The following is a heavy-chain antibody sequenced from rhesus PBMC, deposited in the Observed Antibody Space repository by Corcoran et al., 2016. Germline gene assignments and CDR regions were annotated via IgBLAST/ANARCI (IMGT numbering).Heavy chain of an antibody. CDR3: ARSLRYYSGSYYPDFDY. CDR1: GYSISGYY. V-gene: IGHV4-122*02. D-gene: IGHD3-16*01. Sequence: QVQLQESGPGLVKPSETLSLTCAVSGYSISGYYWSWIRQAPGKGLEWIGYITYSGSTSYNPALKGRVTISRDTSKNQFSLKLSSVTAADTAVYYCARSLRYYSGSYYPDFDYWGQGVLVTVSS. CDR2: ITYSGST. J-gene: IGHJ4*01.